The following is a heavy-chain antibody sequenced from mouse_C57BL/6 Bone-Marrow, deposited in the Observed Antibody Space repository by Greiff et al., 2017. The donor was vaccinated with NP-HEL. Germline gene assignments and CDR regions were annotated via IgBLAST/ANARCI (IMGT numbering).Heavy chain of an antibody. Sequence: VQLQQSGAELVRPGTSVKLSCKASGYTFTSYWMHWVKQRPGQGLEWIGVIDPSDSYTNYNQKFKGKATLTVDKSSSTAYMQLSSLTSEDSAVYYCARSLYYYAWFAYWGQGTLVTVSA. CDR3: ARSLYYYAWFAY. CDR2: IDPSDSYT. D-gene: IGHD1-1*01. V-gene: IGHV1-59*01. CDR1: GYTFTSYW. J-gene: IGHJ3*01.